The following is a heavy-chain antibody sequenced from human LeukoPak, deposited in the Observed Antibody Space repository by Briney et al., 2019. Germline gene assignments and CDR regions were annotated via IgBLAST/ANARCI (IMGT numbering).Heavy chain of an antibody. CDR2: IYSGGTT. CDR3: ARAGAPYFYYYMDV. V-gene: IGHV3-53*01. Sequence: GGSLRLSCAVSGFTVSGNYMSWVRQAPGKGLEWVSLIYSGGTTYYADSVKGRFTISRDNSKNTLYLQMNSLRAEDTAVYYCARAGAPYFYYYMDVGGKGTTVTVS. J-gene: IGHJ6*03. D-gene: IGHD4-17*01. CDR1: GFTVSGNY.